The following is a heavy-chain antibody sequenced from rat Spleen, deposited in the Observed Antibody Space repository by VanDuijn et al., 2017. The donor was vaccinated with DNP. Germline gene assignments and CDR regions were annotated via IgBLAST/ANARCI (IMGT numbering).Heavy chain of an antibody. J-gene: IGHJ2*01. Sequence: EVQLQESGPGLVRPSQSFSLTCSVTGYSITSNYWGWIRKLPGNKLEYIGHISYSGSTNYNPALKSRLSITRDTSKNHFFLHLNSVTTEDTATYYCARWTRYFDYWGQGVMVTVSS. CDR2: ISYSGST. CDR3: ARWTRYFDY. D-gene: IGHD1-7*01. CDR1: GYSITSNY. V-gene: IGHV3-1*01.